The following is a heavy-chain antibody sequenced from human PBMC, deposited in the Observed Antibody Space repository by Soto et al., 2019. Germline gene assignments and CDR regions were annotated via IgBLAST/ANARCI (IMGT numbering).Heavy chain of an antibody. CDR3: ARSVVVPADGWGYYYYYGMDV. CDR1: GYTFTGYY. CDR2: INPNSGGT. Sequence: ASVKVSCKASGYTFTGYYMHWVRQAPGQGLEWMGWINPNSGGTNYAQKFQGRVTTTRDTSISTAYMELSRLRSEDTAVYYCARSVVVPADGWGYYYYYGMDVWGQGTTVTVSS. J-gene: IGHJ6*02. D-gene: IGHD2-2*01. V-gene: IGHV1-2*02.